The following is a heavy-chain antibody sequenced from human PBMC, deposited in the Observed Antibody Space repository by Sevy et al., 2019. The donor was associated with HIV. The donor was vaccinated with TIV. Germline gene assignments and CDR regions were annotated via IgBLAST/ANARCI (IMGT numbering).Heavy chain of an antibody. CDR2: IWYDGSNK. V-gene: IGHV3-33*01. CDR3: AGGGGRGVGGAFDI. CDR1: GFTFSSYG. Sequence: GGSLRLSCAASGFTFSSYGMHWVRQAPGKGLEWVAVIWYDGSNKYYADSVKGRFTISRDNSKNTLYLQMNSLRAEDTVVYYCAGGGGRGVGGAFDIWGQGTMVTVSS. D-gene: IGHD3-10*01. J-gene: IGHJ3*02.